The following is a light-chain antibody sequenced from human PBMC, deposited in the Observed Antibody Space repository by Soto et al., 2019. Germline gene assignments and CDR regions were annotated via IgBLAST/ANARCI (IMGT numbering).Light chain of an antibody. V-gene: IGLV1-51*01. J-gene: IGLJ2*01. CDR3: GTWDSSMSAVV. Sequence: QSVLTQPPSVSAAPGQKVTISCSGSSSNIGNNYVSWYQQLPGTAPKLLIYDNNKGPSGIPDRFSGSKSGTSATLGITGLQNGDEADYYCGTWDSSMSAVVLGGGTKVTVL. CDR1: SSNIGNNY. CDR2: DNN.